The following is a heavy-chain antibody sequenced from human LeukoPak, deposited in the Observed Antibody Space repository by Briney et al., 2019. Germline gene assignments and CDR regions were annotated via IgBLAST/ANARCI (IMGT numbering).Heavy chain of an antibody. CDR1: GESFSGYY. Sequence: SETLSLTCAVYGESFSGYYWSWIRQPPGRGLEWIGEINHSGSTSYSASLKSRVTISVDTSKNQFSLKLNSVTAADTAVYYCARGDIAAGGAPFDYWGQGTLVTASS. CDR3: ARGDIAAGGAPFDY. J-gene: IGHJ4*02. V-gene: IGHV4-34*01. CDR2: INHSGST. D-gene: IGHD6-13*01.